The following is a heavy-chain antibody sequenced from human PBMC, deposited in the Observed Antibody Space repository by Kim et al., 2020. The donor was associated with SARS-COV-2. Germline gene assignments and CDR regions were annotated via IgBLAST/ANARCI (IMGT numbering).Heavy chain of an antibody. CDR3: ARDYSGSYDY. V-gene: IGHV3-7*03. Sequence: EKYYVDSLKGRFTISRDNAKNSLYLQMNSLSAEDTAVYFCARDYSGSYDYWGQGTLVTVSS. D-gene: IGHD6-19*01. CDR2: EK. J-gene: IGHJ4*02.